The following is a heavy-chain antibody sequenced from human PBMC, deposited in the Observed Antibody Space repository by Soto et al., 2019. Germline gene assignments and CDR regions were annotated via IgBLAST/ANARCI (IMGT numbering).Heavy chain of an antibody. CDR1: GDSVTSVSDY. D-gene: IGHD3-10*01. J-gene: IGHJ6*02. CDR2: IYYSGSA. CDR3: ARGVGFGYYYYHMDL. Sequence: SETLSLTCTVSGDSVTSVSDYWSWIRQPPGKGLEWIGYIYYSGSADYNPSLGSRVTISIDTSKNQFSLKLTSVTAADTAVYYCARGVGFGYYYYHMDLWGQGTTVTVS. V-gene: IGHV4-61*01.